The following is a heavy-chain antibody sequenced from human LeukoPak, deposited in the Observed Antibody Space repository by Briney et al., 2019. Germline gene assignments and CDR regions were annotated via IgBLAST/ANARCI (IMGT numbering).Heavy chain of an antibody. CDR3: AKDLLVLRYFDWLLSGLDY. V-gene: IGHV3-23*01. D-gene: IGHD3-9*01. CDR1: GFTLSSYA. CDR2: ISGSGGST. Sequence: GGSLRLSCAASGFTLSSYAMSWVRQAPGKGLEWVSAISGSGGSTYYADSVKGRFTISRDNSKNTLYLQMNSLRAEDTAVYYCAKDLLVLRYFDWLLSGLDYWGQGTLVTVSS. J-gene: IGHJ4*02.